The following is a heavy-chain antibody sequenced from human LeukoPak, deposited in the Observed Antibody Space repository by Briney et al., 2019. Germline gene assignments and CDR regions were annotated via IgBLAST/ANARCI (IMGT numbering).Heavy chain of an antibody. CDR1: GGSISSGDYY. J-gene: IGHJ4*02. CDR2: IYESGST. V-gene: IGHV4-30-4*08. Sequence: PSETRSLTCTVSGGSISSGDYYWGWFRQPPGTGLEWFGYIYESGSTYYNPCLKSRVTISVDTSKHQFSLMLSSVTAADTAVYYCARDRGDYCSSTSCYGGVDYWGQGTLVTVSS. CDR3: ARDRGDYCSSTSCYGGVDY. D-gene: IGHD2-2*01.